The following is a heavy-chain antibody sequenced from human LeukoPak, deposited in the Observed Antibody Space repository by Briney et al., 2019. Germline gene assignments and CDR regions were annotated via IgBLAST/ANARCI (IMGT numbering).Heavy chain of an antibody. CDR3: ARDCTNGVCYLPLYYYGMDV. V-gene: IGHV1-69*04. D-gene: IGHD2-8*01. Sequence: ASVKVSCKASGYTFTSYGISWVRQAPGQGLEWMGRIIPIFGIANYAQKFQGRVTITADKSTSTAYMELSSLRSEDTAVYYCARDCTNGVCYLPLYYYGMDVWGQGTTVTVSS. CDR1: GYTFTSYG. J-gene: IGHJ6*02. CDR2: IIPIFGIA.